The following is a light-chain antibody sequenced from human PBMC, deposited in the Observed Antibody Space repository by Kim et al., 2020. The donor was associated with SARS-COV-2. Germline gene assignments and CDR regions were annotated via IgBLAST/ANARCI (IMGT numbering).Light chain of an antibody. J-gene: IGKJ5*01. CDR2: KTS. CDR1: QSFSSW. CDR3: QQYNNIPIA. V-gene: IGKV1-5*03. Sequence: DIQMTQSPSTLSATVGDRVTITCRASQSFSSWLAWYQQKPGKVPKLLIYKTSILESGVPSRFSGSGSGTEFTLTISSLQPDDFATYYCQQYNNIPIAFGQGTRL.